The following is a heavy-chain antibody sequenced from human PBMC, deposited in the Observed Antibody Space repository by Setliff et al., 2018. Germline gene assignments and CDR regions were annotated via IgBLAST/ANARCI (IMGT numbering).Heavy chain of an antibody. J-gene: IGHJ4*02. Sequence: WASVKVSCKASGYTFNNYGVAWVRQAPGQGLDWMGWVTIYNGNTKYAQNLQGRLTLTTDTSTTTAYMELRSLRADDTAVYYCARINFYVSSGYYYAPELWGQGTTVTVSS. CDR1: GYTFNNYG. V-gene: IGHV1-18*01. CDR2: VTIYNGNT. D-gene: IGHD3-22*01. CDR3: ARINFYVSSGYYYAPEL.